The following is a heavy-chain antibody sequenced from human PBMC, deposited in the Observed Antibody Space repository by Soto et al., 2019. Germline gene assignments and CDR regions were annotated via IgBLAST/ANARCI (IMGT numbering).Heavy chain of an antibody. CDR3: AKASFYSRGGTFYYMDV. J-gene: IGHJ6*03. V-gene: IGHV3-23*01. CDR2: ISGSGDAT. CDR1: GFTFTSYA. Sequence: GGSLRLSCATSGFTFTSYAMTWVRQAPEKGLEWVSTISGSGDATYYADSVKGRFSISRDNSKNTLSLQMNSLRADDTAVYYCAKASFYSRGGTFYYMDVWGKGTTVTVSS. D-gene: IGHD1-1*01.